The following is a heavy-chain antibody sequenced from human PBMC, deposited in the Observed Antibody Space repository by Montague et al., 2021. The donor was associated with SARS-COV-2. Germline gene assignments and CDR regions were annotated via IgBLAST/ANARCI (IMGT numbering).Heavy chain of an antibody. CDR3: ARPVSSSWHRFEY. CDR1: GGSFTGDT. J-gene: IGHJ4*02. V-gene: IGHV4-34*01. Sequence: SETLSLTCAVYGGSFTGDTWYWIRHPPGRGLEGSGGVKHHGGTNYNPSLKSRGTISIDMSNNQFSLNLESVTAADTAAYYCARPVSSSWHRFEYWGQGTLVTVSS. D-gene: IGHD2-15*01. CDR2: VKHHGGT.